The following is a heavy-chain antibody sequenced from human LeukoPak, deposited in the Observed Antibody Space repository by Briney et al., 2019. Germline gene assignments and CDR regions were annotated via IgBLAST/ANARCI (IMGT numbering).Heavy chain of an antibody. D-gene: IGHD3-10*01. J-gene: IGHJ5*02. CDR2: INPNSGGT. Sequence: ASVKVSCKASGYTFTGYYMHWVRQAPGQGLEWMGWINPNSGGTNYAQKFQGRVTMTRDTSISTAYMELSRLRSDDTAVYYCARNLVMGRGVMILKKPCWFDPWGQGTLVTVSS. V-gene: IGHV1-2*02. CDR3: ARNLVMGRGVMILKKPCWFDP. CDR1: GYTFTGYY.